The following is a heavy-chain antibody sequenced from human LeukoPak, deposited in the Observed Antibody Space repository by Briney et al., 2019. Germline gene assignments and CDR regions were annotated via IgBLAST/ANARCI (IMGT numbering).Heavy chain of an antibody. CDR3: AKGTTWIQLFHAFDI. V-gene: IGHV3-9*01. Sequence: GRSLRLSCAASGFTFDDYAMHRVRQAPGKGLEWVSGISWNSSSIGYADSVKGRFTISRDNAKNSLYLQMNSLRAEDTALYYCAKGTTWIQLFHAFDIWGQGTMVTVSS. CDR1: GFTFDDYA. D-gene: IGHD5-18*01. J-gene: IGHJ3*02. CDR2: ISWNSSSI.